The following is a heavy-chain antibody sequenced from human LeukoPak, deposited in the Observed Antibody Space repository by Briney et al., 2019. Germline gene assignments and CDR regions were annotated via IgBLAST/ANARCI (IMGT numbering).Heavy chain of an antibody. CDR2: IIPIFGTA. J-gene: IGHJ4*02. CDR1: GGTFSSYA. Sequence: ASVKVSCKASGGTFSSYAISWVRQAPGQGLEWMGGIIPIFGTANYAQKFQGRVTITADESTSTAYMELRSLRSDDTAVYYCARGPLPAEGDYWGQGTLVTVSS. D-gene: IGHD2-2*01. CDR3: ARGPLPAEGDY. V-gene: IGHV1-69*13.